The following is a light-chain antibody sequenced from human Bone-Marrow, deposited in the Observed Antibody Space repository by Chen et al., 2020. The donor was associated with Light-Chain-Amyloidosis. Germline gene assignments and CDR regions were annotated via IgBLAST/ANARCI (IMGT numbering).Light chain of an antibody. J-gene: IGLJ3*02. CDR1: NIGSTS. V-gene: IGLV3-21*02. CDR3: QVWDRSSDRPV. Sequence: SYVLTQPSSASVAAGQTAPIAWGGYNIGSTSEHWYQLTPGQAPLLVVYEDSDRPSGVPERLSGSNSGNTATLTSSRVEAGDEADYYCQVWDRSSDRPVFGGGTKLTVL. CDR2: EDS.